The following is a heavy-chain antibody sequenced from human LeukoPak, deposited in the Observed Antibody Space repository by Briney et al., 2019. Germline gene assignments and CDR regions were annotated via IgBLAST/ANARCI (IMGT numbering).Heavy chain of an antibody. J-gene: IGHJ4*02. CDR2: IYHSGST. V-gene: IGHV4-30-2*01. D-gene: IGHD6-19*01. Sequence: SETLSLTCAVSGGSISSGGYSWSWIRQPPGKGLEWIGYIYHSGSTYYNPSLKSRVTMSVDTSKNQFSLKLSSVTAADTAVYYCARDFLMEGGWYHYFDYWGQGTLVTVSS. CDR1: GGSISSGGYS. CDR3: ARDFLMEGGWYHYFDY.